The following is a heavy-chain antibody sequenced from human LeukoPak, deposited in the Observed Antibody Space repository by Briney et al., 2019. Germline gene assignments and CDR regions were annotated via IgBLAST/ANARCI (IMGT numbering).Heavy chain of an antibody. CDR3: ARRRYSGSSQHFDY. CDR1: GFIFSNYW. D-gene: IGHD1-26*01. V-gene: IGHV3-7*01. Sequence: PGGSLRLSCAASGFIFSNYWMSWVRQAPGKGLEWVANIKQDGSEKYYVDSVKGRFTISRDNAKNSLYLQMNSLRAEDTAVYYCARRRYSGSSQHFDYWGQGTLVTVSS. CDR2: IKQDGSEK. J-gene: IGHJ4*02.